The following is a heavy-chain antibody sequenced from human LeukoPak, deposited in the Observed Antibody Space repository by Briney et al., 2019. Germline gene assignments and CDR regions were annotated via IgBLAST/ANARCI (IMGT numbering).Heavy chain of an antibody. CDR2: IGPTGTDR. CDR1: GFTFSSCG. J-gene: IGHJ4*02. V-gene: IGHV3-21*01. CDR3: ATETIGRHYDY. Sequence: GGSLRLSCAASGFTFSSCGFNWVRKAPGKGLEWVSSIGPTGTDRYYADSVRGRFTISRDNAKNSMYLQMDSLRDEDTAVYYCATETIGRHYDYWGQGTLLTVSS. D-gene: IGHD1-14*01.